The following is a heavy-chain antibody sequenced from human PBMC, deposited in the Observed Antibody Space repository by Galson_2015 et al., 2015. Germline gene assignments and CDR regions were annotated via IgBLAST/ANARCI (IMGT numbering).Heavy chain of an antibody. CDR3: WLRDSHDYTIY. D-gene: IGHD4-11*01. CDR2: IKSNTDGGTT. V-gene: IGHV3-15*01. Sequence: SLRLSCAASGFTFSNAWMSWVRQAPGKGPEWVGRIKSNTDGGTTDYAAPVKDRFTISRDDSNNTLYLQISSLTTEDTAVYYCWLRDSHDYTIYWGQGPLVTVSS. J-gene: IGHJ4*02. CDR1: GFTFSNAW.